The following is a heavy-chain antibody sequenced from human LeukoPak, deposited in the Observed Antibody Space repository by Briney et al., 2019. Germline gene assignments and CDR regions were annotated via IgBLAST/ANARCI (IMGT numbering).Heavy chain of an antibody. V-gene: IGHV4-59*08. CDR3: ARLAQVEYFDY. CDR2: IYYSGST. D-gene: IGHD2-15*01. J-gene: IGHJ4*02. Sequence: SETLSLTCTVSGGSISSYYWSWIRPPPGKGLEWIGYIYYSGSTNYNPSLKSRVTISVDTSKNQFSLKLSSVTAADTAVYYCARLAQVEYFDYWGQGTLVTVSS. CDR1: GGSISSYY.